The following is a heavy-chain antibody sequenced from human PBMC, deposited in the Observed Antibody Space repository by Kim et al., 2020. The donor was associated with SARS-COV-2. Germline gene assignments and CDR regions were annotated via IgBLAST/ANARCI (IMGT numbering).Heavy chain of an antibody. D-gene: IGHD5-12*01. V-gene: IGHV4-28*01. CDR3: ARKAGVGGYEYYFDY. CDR2: IYYSGIT. Sequence: SETLSLTCAVSGYSISSSNWWGWIRQPPGKGLEWIGYIYYSGITYYNPSLKSRVTMSVDTSKNQFSLKLSSVTAVDTAVYYCARKAGVGGYEYYFDYWGQGTLVTVSS. CDR1: GYSISSSNW. J-gene: IGHJ4*02.